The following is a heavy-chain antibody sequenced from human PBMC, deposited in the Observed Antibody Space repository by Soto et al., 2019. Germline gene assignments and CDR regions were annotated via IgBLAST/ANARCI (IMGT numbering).Heavy chain of an antibody. D-gene: IGHD2-15*01. Sequence: GSLRLSCAASGFTFSNYAMTWVHQAPGKGLEWVSAISSGGGTTYYADSVKGRFTISRDNPKNTLYLQMSSLRADDTAVYYCAKSVEMATIRPFDYWGQGTLVTVSS. CDR1: GFTFSNYA. J-gene: IGHJ4*02. CDR3: AKSVEMATIRPFDY. CDR2: ISSGGGTT. V-gene: IGHV3-23*01.